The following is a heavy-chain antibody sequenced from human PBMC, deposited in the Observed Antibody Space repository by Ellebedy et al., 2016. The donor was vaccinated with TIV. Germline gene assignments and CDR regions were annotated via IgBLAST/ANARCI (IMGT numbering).Heavy chain of an antibody. Sequence: AASVKVSCKASGYMFINYGISWVRQAPGQGLEWMGWISAYNGNTNYAQMLQGRVTMTTDTFTSTAYMELRSLRSDDTAVYYCARYCNSTTCSNWFDPWGQGTLVTVSS. CDR3: ARYCNSTTCSNWFDP. CDR1: GYMFINYG. J-gene: IGHJ5*02. V-gene: IGHV1-18*04. D-gene: IGHD2-2*01. CDR2: ISAYNGNT.